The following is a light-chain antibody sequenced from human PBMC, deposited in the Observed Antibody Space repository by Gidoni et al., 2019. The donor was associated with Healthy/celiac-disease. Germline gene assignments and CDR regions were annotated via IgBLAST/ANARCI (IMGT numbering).Light chain of an antibody. CDR2: LGS. Sequence: DIVMTQSQLSQPVTPGEPASISCRSSQSLLHGNGYNYLDWYLQKPGQSPQLLIYLGSNRASGVPDRFSGSGSGTDFTLKISRVEAEDVGTYYCMQALQTPFTFGGGTKVEIK. CDR1: QSLLHGNGYNY. V-gene: IGKV2-28*01. J-gene: IGKJ4*01. CDR3: MQALQTPFT.